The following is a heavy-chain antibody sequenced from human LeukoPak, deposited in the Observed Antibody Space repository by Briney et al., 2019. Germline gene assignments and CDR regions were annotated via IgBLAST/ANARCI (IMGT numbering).Heavy chain of an antibody. V-gene: IGHV4-59*08. J-gene: IGHJ4*02. CDR1: GGSISGYY. D-gene: IGHD6-19*01. CDR3: ARHFYSSSSGLFYFDY. Sequence: SETLSLTCTVSGGSISGYYWSWIRQSPGKGLEWIGYIYYSGSTNYNPSLKSRVAISGDTSTNQFSLKLSSVTAADTAVYYCARHFYSSSSGLFYFDYWGQGTLVTVFS. CDR2: IYYSGST.